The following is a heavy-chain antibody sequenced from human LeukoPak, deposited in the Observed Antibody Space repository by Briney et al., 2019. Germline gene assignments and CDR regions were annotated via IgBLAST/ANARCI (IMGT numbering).Heavy chain of an antibody. CDR2: ISSGSSTI. D-gene: IGHD3-3*01. CDR3: ARGRLSDPPNWFDP. V-gene: IGHV3-48*01. Sequence: GGSLRLSCAASGVTFSSYSMNWVRQAPGKGLEWVSYISSGSSTIYYADSVKGRFTISRDDAKNSLYLQTNSLRAEDTAVYYCARGRLSDPPNWFDPWGQGTLVTVSS. J-gene: IGHJ5*02. CDR1: GVTFSSYS.